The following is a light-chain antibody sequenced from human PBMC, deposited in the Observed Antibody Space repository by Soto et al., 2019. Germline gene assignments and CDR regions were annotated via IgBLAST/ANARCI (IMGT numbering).Light chain of an antibody. V-gene: IGKV1-12*01. Sequence: DIQMTQSPSSVSASVGDRVTITCRASQGISSWLAWSQQKPEKAPKLLIYAASSLQSGVTSRFSGSGSGTDFTLTISSLQPEDFATYYCQQANSFPPTFGGGTKVEIK. CDR1: QGISSW. J-gene: IGKJ4*01. CDR2: AAS. CDR3: QQANSFPPT.